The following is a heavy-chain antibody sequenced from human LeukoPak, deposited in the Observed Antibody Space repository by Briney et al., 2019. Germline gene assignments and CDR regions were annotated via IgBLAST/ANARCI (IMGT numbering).Heavy chain of an antibody. CDR2: IRSKINTYAT. V-gene: IGHV3-73*01. CDR3: TRLQYYYDSSGYVHSRFDP. J-gene: IGHJ5*02. CDR1: GFTFSSYG. D-gene: IGHD3-22*01. Sequence: GGSLRLSCAASGFTFSSYGMHWVRQASGKGLEWVGRIRSKINTYATAYTGSVKGRFTISRDDSKNTAYLQMNSLKTEDTAVYYCTRLQYYYDSSGYVHSRFDPWGQGTLVTVSS.